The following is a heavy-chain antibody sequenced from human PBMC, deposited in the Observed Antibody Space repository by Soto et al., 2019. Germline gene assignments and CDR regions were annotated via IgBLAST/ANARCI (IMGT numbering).Heavy chain of an antibody. J-gene: IGHJ6*02. Sequence: SVKVSCKASGGTLTRYGISWVRQAPGQGLEWMGGIIPIFDTANYAQKFQGRVTITADESTTTVYMELSSLTSEDTAVYHCASRYYYGSAPLSYYYGMDVWGQGATVTVSS. CDR3: ASRYYYGSAPLSYYYGMDV. D-gene: IGHD3-10*01. CDR1: GGTLTRYG. V-gene: IGHV1-69*13. CDR2: IIPIFDTA.